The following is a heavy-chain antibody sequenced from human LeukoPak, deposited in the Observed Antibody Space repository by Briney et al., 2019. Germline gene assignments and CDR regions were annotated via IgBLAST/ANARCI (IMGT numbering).Heavy chain of an antibody. J-gene: IGHJ6*02. CDR2: INQSGST. D-gene: IGHD6-6*01. CDR3: ARVEVVLLPDPGYYYYIMDV. V-gene: IGHV4-34*01. CDR1: GGSFSGYY. Sequence: SETLSLTRAVYGGSFSGYYWTWIRQPPGKGLQWIGEINQSGSTNYKPSLKSRITISVDTSKNQLSLKLSSVTAADTAVYYCARVEVVLLPDPGYYYYIMDVWGQGTTVTVSS.